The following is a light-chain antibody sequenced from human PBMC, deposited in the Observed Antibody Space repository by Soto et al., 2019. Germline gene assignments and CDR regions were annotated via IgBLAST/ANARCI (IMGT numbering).Light chain of an antibody. V-gene: IGKV1-33*01. CDR2: DTS. CDR3: QQYDKLVS. J-gene: IGKJ2*01. Sequence: DIQMTQYPASLSASVGDRVTITCQASQDISNYLNWYQQKEGKAPKLLIYDTSELHTGVPSRFSGSGSGTECTFTISSLQPEDIATYYCQQYDKLVSFGQGTKLESK. CDR1: QDISNY.